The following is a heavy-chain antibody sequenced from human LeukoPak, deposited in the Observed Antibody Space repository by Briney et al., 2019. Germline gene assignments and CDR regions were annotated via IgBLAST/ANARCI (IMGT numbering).Heavy chain of an antibody. CDR2: MNPNSGNT. CDR1: GYTFTSYD. V-gene: IGHV1-8*01. Sequence: VASVKVSCKASGYTFTSYDINWVRQATGQGLEWMGWMNPNSGNTGYAQKFQGRVTMTRNTSISTAYMELSSLRSEDTAVCYCARGFSTVTTKKTQDYWGQGTLVTVSS. J-gene: IGHJ4*02. CDR3: ARGFSTVTTKKTQDY. D-gene: IGHD4-17*01.